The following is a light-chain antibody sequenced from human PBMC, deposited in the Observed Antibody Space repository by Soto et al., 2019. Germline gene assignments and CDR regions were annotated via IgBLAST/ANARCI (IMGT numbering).Light chain of an antibody. V-gene: IGKV1-33*01. CDR1: QNIGSF. CDR2: DAS. Sequence: DIQRTQSPSSLSASIGDRVTITCRASQNIGSFLNWYQQKPGRAPKLLIYDASNLEAGVPSRFRGSGSGTDFTFTISRLQPEDIATYYCQQYENLPTFGQGTRLEIK. J-gene: IGKJ5*01. CDR3: QQYENLPT.